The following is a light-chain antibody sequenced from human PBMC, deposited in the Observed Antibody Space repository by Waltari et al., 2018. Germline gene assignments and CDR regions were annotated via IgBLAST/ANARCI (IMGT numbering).Light chain of an antibody. Sequence: QSVLTQPPSASGPPGQTATISCSGSTSNIGSNTVTWYQQLPGTAPKLLTQSNNQRPSGVPDRFSGSKSGTSASLISSGRQSEDEAEYFCAAWDDSLKAVLFGGGTKLTVL. V-gene: IGLV1-44*01. CDR3: AAWDDSLKAVL. J-gene: IGLJ2*01. CDR1: TSNIGSNT. CDR2: SNN.